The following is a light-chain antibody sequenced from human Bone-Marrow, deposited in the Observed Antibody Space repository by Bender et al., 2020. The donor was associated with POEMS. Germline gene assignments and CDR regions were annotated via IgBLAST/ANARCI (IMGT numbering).Light chain of an antibody. CDR1: SSNIVGYS. CDR2: DNT. Sequence: QSVLTQPPSTSGTPGQRVTISCLGTSSNIVGYSFHWYLQRPGTAPKLLFYDNTHRPSWVPARFSGSKSGTSASLAISDIQSEDEGDYYCSSWDDSLSGWVFGGGTKLTVL. CDR3: SSWDDSLSGWV. J-gene: IGLJ3*02. V-gene: IGLV1-44*01.